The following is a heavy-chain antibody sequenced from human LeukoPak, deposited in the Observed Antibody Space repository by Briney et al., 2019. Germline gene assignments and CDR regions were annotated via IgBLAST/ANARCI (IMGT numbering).Heavy chain of an antibody. Sequence: PSETLSPTCTVSGGSISSSSYYWGWIRQPPGKGLEWIGSIYYSGSTYYNPSPKSRVTISVDTSKNQCSLKLSSVTAADTAVYYCARDQRRELPHFHYWGQGTLVTVSS. J-gene: IGHJ4*02. CDR1: GGSISSSSYY. CDR3: ARDQRRELPHFHY. CDR2: IYYSGST. D-gene: IGHD1-26*01. V-gene: IGHV4-39*02.